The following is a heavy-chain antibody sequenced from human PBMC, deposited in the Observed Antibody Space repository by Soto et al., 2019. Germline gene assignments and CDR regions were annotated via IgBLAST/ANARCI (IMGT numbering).Heavy chain of an antibody. V-gene: IGHV3-23*01. D-gene: IGHD6-19*01. Sequence: GGSLRLSCAASGFTFSSYAMSWVRQAPGKGLEWVSAISGSGGSTYYADSVKGRFTISRDNSKNTLYLQMNSLRAEDTAVYYCAKDHPSIAVAGAYYYYGMDVWGQGTTVTVSS. J-gene: IGHJ6*02. CDR3: AKDHPSIAVAGAYYYYGMDV. CDR2: ISGSGGST. CDR1: GFTFSSYA.